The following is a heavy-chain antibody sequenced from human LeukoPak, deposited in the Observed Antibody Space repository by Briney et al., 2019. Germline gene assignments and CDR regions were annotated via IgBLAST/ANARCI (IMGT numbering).Heavy chain of an antibody. CDR1: GFTFSSYS. Sequence: GGSLRLSCAASGFTFSSYSMNWVRQAPGKGLEWVSYISSSSSTIYYADSVKGRFTVSRDNAKNSLYLQMNSLRAEDTAVYYCARGTGEVVVPAAYYYYYMDVWGKGTTVTVSS. J-gene: IGHJ6*03. CDR2: ISSSSSTI. V-gene: IGHV3-48*01. CDR3: ARGTGEVVVPAAYYYYYMDV. D-gene: IGHD2-2*01.